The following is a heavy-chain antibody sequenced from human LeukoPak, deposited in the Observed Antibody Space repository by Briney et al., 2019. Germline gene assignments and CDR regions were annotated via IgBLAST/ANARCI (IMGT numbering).Heavy chain of an antibody. V-gene: IGHV1-69*13. CDR1: GGTFRTFV. Sequence: SVKVSCKASGGTFRTFVISWVRQAPGQGLEWMGGINGMFGTANYAQKFQGRVTITADESSRTVDMALSSLRSEDTAVYYCARDDSFYYGSGSHSNDPFAIWGQGTMVTVSS. CDR3: ARDDSFYYGSGSHSNDPFAI. CDR2: INGMFGTA. J-gene: IGHJ3*02. D-gene: IGHD3-10*01.